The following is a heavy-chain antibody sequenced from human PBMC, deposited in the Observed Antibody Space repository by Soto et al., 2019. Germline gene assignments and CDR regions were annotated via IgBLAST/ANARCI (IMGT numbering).Heavy chain of an antibody. CDR3: ARDEDY. Sequence: ASVKVSCKASGYTFTSYAVHWVRQAPGQRLEWMGWINAGSGNTKYSQKFQGRVTITRDTSASTAYMELSSLRSEDTAVYYCARDEDYWGQGTLVTVSS. CDR2: INAGSGNT. J-gene: IGHJ4*02. V-gene: IGHV1-3*01. CDR1: GYTFTSYA.